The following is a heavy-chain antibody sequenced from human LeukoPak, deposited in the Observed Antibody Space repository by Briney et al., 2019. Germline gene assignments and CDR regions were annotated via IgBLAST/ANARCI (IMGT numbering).Heavy chain of an antibody. D-gene: IGHD5-12*01. CDR1: GFTFSNYS. J-gene: IGHJ4*02. CDR3: ARDSGYSGYHFIVGCFDY. Sequence: PGGSLRLSCAASGFTFSNYSMNWVRQAPGKGLEWVSSISSSSTYIYYADSVKGRFTFSRDNAKNLLYLQMNSLRAEDTAMYYCARDSGYSGYHFIVGCFDYWGQGTLVTVSS. V-gene: IGHV3-21*01. CDR2: ISSSSTYI.